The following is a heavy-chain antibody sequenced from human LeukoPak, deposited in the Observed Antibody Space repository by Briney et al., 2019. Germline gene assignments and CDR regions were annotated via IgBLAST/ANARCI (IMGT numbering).Heavy chain of an antibody. CDR2: IYYSGST. D-gene: IGHD3-22*01. CDR3: ARGRPTRYYYDSSGPDY. CDR1: GGSISSGDYY. V-gene: IGHV4-30-4*01. J-gene: IGHJ4*02. Sequence: SQTLSLTCTVSGGSISSGDYYWSWIRQPPGKGLEWIGYIYYSGSTYYNPSLKSRVTISVDTSKNQFSLKLGSVTAADTAVYYCARGRPTRYYYDSSGPDYWGQGTLVTVSS.